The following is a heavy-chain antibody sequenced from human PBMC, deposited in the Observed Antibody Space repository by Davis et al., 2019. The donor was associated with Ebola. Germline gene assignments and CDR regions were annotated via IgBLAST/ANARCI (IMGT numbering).Heavy chain of an antibody. V-gene: IGHV4-4*02. D-gene: IGHD5-24*01. CDR1: GGSISSSNW. CDR3: ARENGWLQSGWFDP. J-gene: IGHJ5*02. CDR2: IYHSGST. Sequence: SETLSLTCAVSGGSISSSNWWRWVRQPPGKGLEWIGEIYHSGSTNYNPSLKSRVTISVDKSKNQFSLKLSSVTAADTAVYYCARENGWLQSGWFDPWGQGTLVTVSS.